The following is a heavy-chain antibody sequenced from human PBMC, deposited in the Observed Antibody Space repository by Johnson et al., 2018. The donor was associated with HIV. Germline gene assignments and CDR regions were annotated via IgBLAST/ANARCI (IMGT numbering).Heavy chain of an antibody. Sequence: VQVLESGGGLVQPGGSLRLSCAASGFTFSSYWMSWVRQAPGKGLERVVNINQDGSEKYSVDSVKGRFTISRDHAKNTLFLQMDSLRPEDTSVYYCARTVVGSSYDSFDIWGQGTMVTVSS. CDR3: ARTVVGSSYDSFDI. J-gene: IGHJ3*02. CDR2: INQDGSEK. CDR1: GFTFSSYW. V-gene: IGHV3-7*04. D-gene: IGHD4-23*01.